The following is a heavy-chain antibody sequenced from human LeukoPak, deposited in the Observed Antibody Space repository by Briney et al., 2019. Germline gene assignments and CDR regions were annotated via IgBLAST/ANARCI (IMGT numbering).Heavy chain of an antibody. V-gene: IGHV3-20*04. CDR2: INWNGGST. J-gene: IGHJ4*02. D-gene: IGHD5-18*01. CDR1: GFTFSSYA. CDR3: ARDRVDTRVYYFDY. Sequence: PGGSLRLSCAASGFTFSSYAMSWVRQAPGKGLEWVSGINWNGGSTGYADSVKGRFTISRDNAKNSLYLQMNSLRAEDTALYYCARDRVDTRVYYFDYWGQGTLVTVSS.